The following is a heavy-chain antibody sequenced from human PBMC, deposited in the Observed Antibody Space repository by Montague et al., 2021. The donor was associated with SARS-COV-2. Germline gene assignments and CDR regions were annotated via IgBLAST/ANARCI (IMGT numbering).Heavy chain of an antibody. CDR3: AREVVGVKTNWLDT. CDR2: IYFNGNT. J-gene: IGHJ5*02. CDR1: GVSVSSNNYY. D-gene: IGHD3-16*01. V-gene: IGHV4-61*03. Sequence: SETLSLTCSVSGVSVSSNNYYWTWIRRPPGKGLGWIGYIYFNGNTIPNPSLEGRVTTSIDTSKNHFSLRLTSVTPADTAVYYCAREVVGVKTNWLDTWGQGTLVTVSS.